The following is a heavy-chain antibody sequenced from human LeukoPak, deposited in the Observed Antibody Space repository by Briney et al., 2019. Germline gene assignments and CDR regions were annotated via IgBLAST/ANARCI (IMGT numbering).Heavy chain of an antibody. CDR1: GYTFTGYY. CDR2: INPNSGGT. Sequence: ASVKVSCKASGYTFTGYYMHWVRQAPGQGLEWMERINPNSGGTNYAQKFQGRVTMTRDTSITTAYMELSRLRSDDTAVYYCARDRAEYGGNSLGYWGQGTLVTVSS. V-gene: IGHV1-2*06. CDR3: ARDRAEYGGNSLGY. J-gene: IGHJ4*02. D-gene: IGHD4-23*01.